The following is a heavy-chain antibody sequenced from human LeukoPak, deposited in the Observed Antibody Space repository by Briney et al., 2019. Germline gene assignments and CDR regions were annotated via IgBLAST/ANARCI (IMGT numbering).Heavy chain of an antibody. J-gene: IGHJ4*02. D-gene: IGHD3-10*01. CDR3: AKDYYGSWSYTFTDY. Sequence: PGGSLRLSCAASGFTLSSYAMSWVRQAPGKGLEWVSAISGSGGSTYYADSVKGRFTISRDSSKSTLYLQMNSLRAEDTAVYYCAKDYYGSWSYTFTDYWGQGTLVTVSS. CDR1: GFTLSSYA. V-gene: IGHV3-23*01. CDR2: ISGSGGST.